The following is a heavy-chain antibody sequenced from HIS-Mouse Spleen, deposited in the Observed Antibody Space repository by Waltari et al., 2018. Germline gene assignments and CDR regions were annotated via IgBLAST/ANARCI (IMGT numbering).Heavy chain of an antibody. CDR3: AREIPYSSSWYDWYFDL. J-gene: IGHJ2*01. Sequence: QLQLQESGPGLVKPSETLSLTCTVSGGSISSSSYYWGWIRQPPGKGLEGIGSIYYRARTYYNPSLKSLVPISVDTSKNQFSLKLSSVTAADTAVYYCAREIPYSSSWYDWYFDLWGRGTLVTVSS. CDR1: GGSISSSSYY. D-gene: IGHD6-13*01. CDR2: IYYRART. V-gene: IGHV4-39*07.